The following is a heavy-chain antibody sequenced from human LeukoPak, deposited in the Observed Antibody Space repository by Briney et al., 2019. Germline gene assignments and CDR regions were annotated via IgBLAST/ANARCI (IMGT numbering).Heavy chain of an antibody. V-gene: IGHV4-34*01. CDR2: INHSGST. J-gene: IGHJ4*02. CDR3: ARGKWLPTRYFDY. D-gene: IGHD6-19*01. Sequence: SETLSLTCAVYGGSFSGYYWSWIRQPPGKGLEWIGEINHSGSTNYNPPLKSRVTISVDTSKNQFSLKLSSVTAADTAVYYCARGKWLPTRYFDYWGQGTLVTVSS. CDR1: GGSFSGYY.